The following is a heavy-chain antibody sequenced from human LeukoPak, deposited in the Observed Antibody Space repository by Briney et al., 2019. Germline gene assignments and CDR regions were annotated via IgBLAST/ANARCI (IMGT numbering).Heavy chain of an antibody. J-gene: IGHJ4*02. CDR2: IYHSGST. CDR3: ARHAAFAEYQSHLTHFGY. CDR1: GGSISSYY. Sequence: SETLSLTCTVSGGSISSYYWSWIRQPPGKRLEWIGYIYHSGSTNYNSSLKSRVTISVDTSKNQFSLKLSSVTAADTAVYYCARHAAFAEYQSHLTHFGYWGQGTLVTVSS. D-gene: IGHD2-2*01. V-gene: IGHV4-59*08.